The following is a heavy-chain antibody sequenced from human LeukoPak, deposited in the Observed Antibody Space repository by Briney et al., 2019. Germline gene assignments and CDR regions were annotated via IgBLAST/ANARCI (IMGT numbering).Heavy chain of an antibody. J-gene: IGHJ4*02. D-gene: IGHD3-10*01. Sequence: PGGSLRLSCAASGFTFSSYAMSWVRQAPGKGLEWVSAISGSGVSTYYADSVKGRFTISRDSSRNTLYLQVNSLGAEDTAMYYCAKEDTFYYGSGSSFDYWGQGTLVTVSS. CDR2: ISGSGVST. CDR3: AKEDTFYYGSGSSFDY. V-gene: IGHV3-23*01. CDR1: GFTFSSYA.